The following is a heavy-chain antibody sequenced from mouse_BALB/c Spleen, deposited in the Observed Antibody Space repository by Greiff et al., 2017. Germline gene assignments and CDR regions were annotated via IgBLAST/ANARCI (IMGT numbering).Heavy chain of an antibody. J-gene: IGHJ3*01. CDR2: IYPGDGDT. CDR3: ARGGWFAY. CDR1: GYAFSSYW. V-gene: IGHV1-80*01. Sequence: QVQLQQSGAELVRPGSSVKISCKASGYAFSSYWMNWVKQRPGQGLEWIGQIYPGDGDTNYNGKFKGKATLTADKSSSTAYMQLSSLTSEDSAVYFCARGGWFAYWGQGTLVTVSA.